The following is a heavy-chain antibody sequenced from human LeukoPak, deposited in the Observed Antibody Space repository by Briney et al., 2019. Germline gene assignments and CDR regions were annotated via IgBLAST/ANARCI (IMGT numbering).Heavy chain of an antibody. J-gene: IGHJ4*02. CDR2: ISYDGSNK. D-gene: IGHD6-19*01. Sequence: GGSLRLSCAASGFTFSSYAMHWVRQAPGKGLEWVAVISYDGSNKYYADSVKGRFTISRDNSKNTLYLQMNSLRAEDTAVYYCARDLTDSSGWYPFDYWGQGTLVTVSS. V-gene: IGHV3-30-3*01. CDR3: ARDLTDSSGWYPFDY. CDR1: GFTFSSYA.